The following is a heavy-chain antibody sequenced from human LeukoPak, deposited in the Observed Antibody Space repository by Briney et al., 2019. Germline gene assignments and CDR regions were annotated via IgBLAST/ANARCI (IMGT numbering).Heavy chain of an antibody. D-gene: IGHD1-7*01. CDR3: ARDLELRY. CDR2: INDSGST. CDR1: GGSISSGGYY. Sequence: SQTLSLTCTVSGGSISSGGYYWSWIRQPPGKGLEWIGEINDSGSTNYNPSLKSRVTISEDTSKSQFSLKLSSVTAADTAVYYCARDLELRYWGQGTQVTISS. J-gene: IGHJ4*02. V-gene: IGHV4-31*03.